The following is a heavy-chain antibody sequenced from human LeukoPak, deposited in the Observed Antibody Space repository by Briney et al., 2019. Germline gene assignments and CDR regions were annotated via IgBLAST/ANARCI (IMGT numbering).Heavy chain of an antibody. CDR3: ARDYCSSTSCYYARFDP. CDR1: GYTFTSYG. Sequence: GASVKVSCKASGYTFTSYGISWVRQAPGQGLEWMGWISAYNGNTNYAQKLQGRVTMTTDTSTSTAYMELRSLRSDDTAVYYCARDYCSSTSCYYARFDPWGQGTLVTVSS. D-gene: IGHD2-2*01. V-gene: IGHV1-18*01. J-gene: IGHJ5*02. CDR2: ISAYNGNT.